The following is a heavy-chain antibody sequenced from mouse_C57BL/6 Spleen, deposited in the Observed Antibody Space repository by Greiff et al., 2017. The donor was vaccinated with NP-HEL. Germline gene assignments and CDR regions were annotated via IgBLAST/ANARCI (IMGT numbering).Heavy chain of an antibody. CDR3: ARYPANYYYGSSYDAMDY. Sequence: VKVVESGPELVRPGASVKISCKAPGYTFTSHWMQWVRQRPGQGLEWIGEIFPGSGSTYYNEKFKGKATLTVDTSSSTAYMQLSSLTSEDSAVYFCARYPANYYYGSSYDAMDYWGQGTSVTVSS. V-gene: IGHV1-56*01. CDR1: GYTFTSHW. D-gene: IGHD1-1*01. CDR2: IFPGSGST. J-gene: IGHJ4*01.